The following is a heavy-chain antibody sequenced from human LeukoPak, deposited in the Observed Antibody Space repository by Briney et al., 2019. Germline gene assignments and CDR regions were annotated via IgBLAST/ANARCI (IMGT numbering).Heavy chain of an antibody. D-gene: IGHD6-13*01. V-gene: IGHV4-59*10. CDR3: AGSSSWSLPVDY. CDR2: IYTSGST. J-gene: IGHJ4*02. CDR1: GGSFSDYY. Sequence: SETLSLTCAVYGGSFSDYYWSWIRQPAGKGLEWIGRIYTSGSTNYNPSLKSRVTISVDTSKNQFSLKLSSVTAADTAVYYCAGSSSWSLPVDYWGQGTLVTVSS.